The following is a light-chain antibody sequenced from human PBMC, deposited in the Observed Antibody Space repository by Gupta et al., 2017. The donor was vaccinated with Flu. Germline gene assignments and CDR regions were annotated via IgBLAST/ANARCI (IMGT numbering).Light chain of an antibody. J-gene: IGKJ4*01. CDR1: RSVFHNSNNKNH. CDR2: LTS. CDR3: QQYYTFPLT. V-gene: IGKV4-1*01. Sequence: DIVMTQSSDSLAVSLGGRATINCKSSRSVFHNSNNKNHLAWYQKKPGQAPKLLIYLTSTRASGVPDRFSGSGSGTDFSLTISSLQAEDVATYYCQQYYTFPLTFGGGTKVEI.